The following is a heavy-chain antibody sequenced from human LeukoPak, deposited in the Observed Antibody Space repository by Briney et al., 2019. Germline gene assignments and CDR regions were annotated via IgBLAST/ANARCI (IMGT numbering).Heavy chain of an antibody. V-gene: IGHV3-20*04. CDR2: INWNGGST. Sequence: RPGGSLRLSCAASGFTFDDYGMSWVRQAPGKGLEWVSGINWNGGSTGYADSVKGGFTISRDNTNNSLHLPMNSLRAEDTALYYCAREDFIKGELATFDYWGQGTLVTVSS. D-gene: IGHD1-26*01. J-gene: IGHJ4*02. CDR1: GFTFDDYG. CDR3: AREDFIKGELATFDY.